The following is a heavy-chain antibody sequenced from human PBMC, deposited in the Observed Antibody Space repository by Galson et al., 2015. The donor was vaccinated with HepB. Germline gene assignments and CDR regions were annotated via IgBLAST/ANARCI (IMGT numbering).Heavy chain of an antibody. CDR3: ARGVGGLGYFDL. D-gene: IGHD3-16*01. J-gene: IGHJ2*01. V-gene: IGHV3-33*08. CDR2: IWYDGSNK. Sequence: SLRLSCAASGFTFSSYGMHWVRQAPGKGLEWVAVIWYDGSNKYYADSVKGRFTISRDNSKNTLYLQMNSLRAEDTAVYYCARGVGGLGYFDLWGRGTLVTVSS. CDR1: GFTFSSYG.